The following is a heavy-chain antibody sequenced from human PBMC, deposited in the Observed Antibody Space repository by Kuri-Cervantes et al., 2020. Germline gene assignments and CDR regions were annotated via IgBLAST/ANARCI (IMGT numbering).Heavy chain of an antibody. D-gene: IGHD2/OR15-2a*01. CDR2: ISWNSGGI. CDR1: GFTFDDYA. CDR3: AKLISSVPTHY. Sequence: GGSLRLSCAASGFTFDDYAMHWVRQAPGKGLEWVSGISWNSGGIGYADSVKGRFTISRDNSKGTLYLQMNALRAEDTAVYYCAKLISSVPTHYWGQGTLVTVSS. V-gene: IGHV3-9*01. J-gene: IGHJ4*02.